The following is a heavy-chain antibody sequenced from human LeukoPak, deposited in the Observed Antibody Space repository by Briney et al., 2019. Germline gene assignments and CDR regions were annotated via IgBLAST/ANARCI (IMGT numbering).Heavy chain of an antibody. Sequence: GGSLRLSCTASGFTFGDYAMSWVRQAPGKGLGWVGFIRSKAYGGTTEYAASVKGRFTISRDDSKSIAYLQMNSLKTEDTAVYYCTRAVWGSGYYSDAFDIWGQGTMVTVSS. J-gene: IGHJ3*02. CDR2: IRSKAYGGTT. CDR3: TRAVWGSGYYSDAFDI. CDR1: GFTFGDYA. D-gene: IGHD3-22*01. V-gene: IGHV3-49*04.